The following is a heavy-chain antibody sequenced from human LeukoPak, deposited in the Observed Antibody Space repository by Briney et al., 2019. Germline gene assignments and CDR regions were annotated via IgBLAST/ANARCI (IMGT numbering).Heavy chain of an antibody. Sequence: SETLSLTCAVYGGSFSGYYWSWIRQPPGKGLEWIGEINHSGSTNYNPSLKSRVTISVDTSKNQFSLKLSSVTAADTAVYYCARFAYYYGSGTPRVDWFDPWGQGTLVTVSS. D-gene: IGHD3-10*01. J-gene: IGHJ5*02. CDR2: INHSGST. CDR1: GGSFSGYY. CDR3: ARFAYYYGSGTPRVDWFDP. V-gene: IGHV4-34*01.